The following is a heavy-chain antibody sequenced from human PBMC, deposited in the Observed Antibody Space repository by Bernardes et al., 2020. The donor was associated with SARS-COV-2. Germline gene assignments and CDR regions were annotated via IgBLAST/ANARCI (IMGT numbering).Heavy chain of an antibody. CDR1: GYSFSQYW. V-gene: IGHV5-51*01. Sequence: GESLKISCKASGYSFSQYWIGWVRQMPGKGLEWMGVVYPGDSGTRYSPSFKGQVTMSTDKSTDTVYLQWTSLKASDTATYYCARQAGITIRAYHFDYWGQGTLVTVSS. D-gene: IGHD3-9*01. J-gene: IGHJ4*02. CDR2: VYPGDSGT. CDR3: ARQAGITIRAYHFDY.